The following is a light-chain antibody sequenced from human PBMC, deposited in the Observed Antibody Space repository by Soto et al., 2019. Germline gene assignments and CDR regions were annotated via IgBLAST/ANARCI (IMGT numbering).Light chain of an antibody. V-gene: IGKV3-20*01. CDR3: QQYQSLT. CDR2: GAS. J-gene: IGKJ4*01. CDR1: QSVSSSY. Sequence: EIVLTQSPGTLSLSPGERATLPCRASQSVSSSYLAWYQHKPGKAPRLLIHGASSRVTGIPERLIGSGSGTDFTLTITRLEPEDFAVDYCQQYQSLTFGGGTKVDIK.